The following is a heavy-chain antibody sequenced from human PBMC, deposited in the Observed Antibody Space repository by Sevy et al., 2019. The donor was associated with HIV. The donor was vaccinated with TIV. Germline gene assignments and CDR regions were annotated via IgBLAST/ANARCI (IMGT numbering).Heavy chain of an antibody. CDR1: GFIFSSYS. CDR3: ARDPAIAAAVTFDN. V-gene: IGHV3-21*01. D-gene: IGHD6-13*01. J-gene: IGHJ4*02. CDR2: IRSSSKYI. Sequence: GGSLRLSCAASGFIFSSYSINWVRQAPGKGLEWVSSIRSSSKYIYYADSVKGRFTISRDNAKNSLYLQMNSLRAEDTAVYYCARDPAIAAAVTFDNWGQGTLVTVS.